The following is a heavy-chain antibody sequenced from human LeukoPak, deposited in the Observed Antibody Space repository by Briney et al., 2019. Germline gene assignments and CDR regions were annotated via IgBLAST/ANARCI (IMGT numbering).Heavy chain of an antibody. CDR1: GYTFTGYY. CDR2: INPNSGGT. V-gene: IGHV1-2*02. J-gene: IGHJ6*02. CDR3: ARDWWELLDDYYYYGMDV. D-gene: IGHD1-26*01. Sequence: GASVKVSCKASGYTFTGYYMHWVRQAPGQGLEWMGWINPNSGGTNYAQKFQGRVAMTRDTSISTAYMELSRLRSDDTAVYYCARDWWELLDDYYYYGMDVWGQGTTVTVSS.